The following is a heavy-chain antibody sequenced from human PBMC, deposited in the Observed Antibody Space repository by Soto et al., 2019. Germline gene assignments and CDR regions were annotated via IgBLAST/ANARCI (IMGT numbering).Heavy chain of an antibody. CDR3: ARYAAEVTTFFDY. Sequence: QVQLVESGGGLVKPGGSLRLSCAASGFIFNDYYMSWIRQAPGEGLEWVSSISGSSGSTNYADSVKGRFTISRDNAKKSLYLQMNSLRAEDTAVYYCARYAAEVTTFFDYWGQGTLVTVSS. J-gene: IGHJ4*02. CDR2: ISGSSGST. CDR1: GFIFNDYY. D-gene: IGHD4-4*01. V-gene: IGHV3-11*06.